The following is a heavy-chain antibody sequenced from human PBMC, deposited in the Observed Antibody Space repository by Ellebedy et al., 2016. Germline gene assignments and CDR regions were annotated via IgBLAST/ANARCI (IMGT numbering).Heavy chain of an antibody. Sequence: GGSLRLSXAASGFTFSSYAMSWVRQAPGKGLEWVSAISRSGGSTYYADSVKGRFTISRDNSKNTLYLQMNSLRAEDTAVYYCAKVLSGIAAHYGMDVWGQGTTVTVSS. V-gene: IGHV3-23*01. CDR3: AKVLSGIAAHYGMDV. D-gene: IGHD6-6*01. CDR2: ISRSGGST. CDR1: GFTFSSYA. J-gene: IGHJ6*02.